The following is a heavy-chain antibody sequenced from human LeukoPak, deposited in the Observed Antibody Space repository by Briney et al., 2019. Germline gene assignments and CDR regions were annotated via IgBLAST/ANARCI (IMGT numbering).Heavy chain of an antibody. D-gene: IGHD6-19*01. J-gene: IGHJ5*02. V-gene: IGHV3-23*01. CDR1: GFTFGDYA. CDR2: ISGSGGST. CDR3: AKDGQQWLVYNWFDP. Sequence: GGSLRLSCTASGFTFGDYAMSWVRQAPGKGLEWVSAISGSGGSTYYADSVKGRFTISRDNSKNTLYLQMNSLRAEDTAVYYCAKDGQQWLVYNWFDPWGQGTLVTVSS.